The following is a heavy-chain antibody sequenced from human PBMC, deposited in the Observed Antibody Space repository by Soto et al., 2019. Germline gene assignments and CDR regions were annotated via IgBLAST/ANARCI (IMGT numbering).Heavy chain of an antibody. CDR1: GGSFSGYY. D-gene: IGHD3-22*01. CDR2: INHSGST. CDR3: ARLYSDSRGYYWFDA. Sequence: SETLSLTCAVYGGSFSGYYWSWIRQPPGKGLEWIGEINHSGSTNYNPSLKSRVTISVDTSKNQFSLKLSSVTAADTAVYYCARLYSDSRGYYWFDAWGQGALVTVSS. J-gene: IGHJ5*02. V-gene: IGHV4-34*01.